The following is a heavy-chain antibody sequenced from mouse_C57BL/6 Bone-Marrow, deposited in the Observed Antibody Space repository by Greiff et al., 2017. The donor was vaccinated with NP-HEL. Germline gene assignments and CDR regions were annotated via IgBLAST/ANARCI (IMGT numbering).Heavy chain of an antibody. Sequence: VQLQQSGPVLVKPGASVKMSCKASGYTFTDYYMNWVKQSHGKSLEWIGVINPYNGGTSYNQKFKGKATLTVDKSSSTAYMELNSLTSEDSAVYYSARWGTTVRGWYFGVGGTGTTVTVSA. CDR3: ARWGTTVRGWYFGV. V-gene: IGHV1-19*01. CDR1: GYTFTDYY. J-gene: IGHJ1*03. CDR2: INPYNGGT. D-gene: IGHD1-1*01.